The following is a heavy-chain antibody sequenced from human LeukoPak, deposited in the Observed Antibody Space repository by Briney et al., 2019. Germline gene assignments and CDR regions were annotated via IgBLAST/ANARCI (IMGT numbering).Heavy chain of an antibody. Sequence: PGASLRLSCAASGFTFSSYAMSWVRQAPGKGLEWVSAISGSGGSTYYADSVKGRFTISRDNSKNTLYLQMNSLRAEDTAVYYCAKDTAYCGGDCYWFDYWGQGTLVTVSS. D-gene: IGHD2-21*02. CDR3: AKDTAYCGGDCYWFDY. V-gene: IGHV3-23*01. J-gene: IGHJ4*02. CDR2: ISGSGGST. CDR1: GFTFSSYA.